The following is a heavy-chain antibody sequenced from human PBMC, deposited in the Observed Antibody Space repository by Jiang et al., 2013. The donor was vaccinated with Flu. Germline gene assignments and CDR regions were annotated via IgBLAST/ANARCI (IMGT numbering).Heavy chain of an antibody. D-gene: IGHD2-21*02. CDR2: IYSGGST. Sequence: SGGGLIQPGGSLRLSCAASGFTVSSNYMSWVRQAPGKGLEWVSVIYSGGSTYYADSVKGRFTISRDNSKNTLYLQMNSLRAEDTAVYYCARDSVSGVVVTAIRSYYYYGMDVWGQGTTVTVSS. CDR1: GFTVSSNY. CDR3: ARDSVSGVVVTAIRSYYYYGMDV. J-gene: IGHJ6*02. V-gene: IGHV3-53*01.